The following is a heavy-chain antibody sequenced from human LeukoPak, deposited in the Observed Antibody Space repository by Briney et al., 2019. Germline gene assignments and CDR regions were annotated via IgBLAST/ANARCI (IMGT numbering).Heavy chain of an antibody. CDR3: ARGRSGNYDSSGYYLRRLFDY. Sequence: GGSLRLSCAASGFTFSRYWMTWVRQAPGKGLEWVANIKEDGSEKYYVDSVKGRFTISRDNAKNSLYLQMNSLRAEDTAVYYCARGRSGNYDSSGYYLRRLFDYWGQGTLVTVSS. J-gene: IGHJ4*02. CDR1: GFTFSRYW. CDR2: IKEDGSEK. V-gene: IGHV3-7*01. D-gene: IGHD3-22*01.